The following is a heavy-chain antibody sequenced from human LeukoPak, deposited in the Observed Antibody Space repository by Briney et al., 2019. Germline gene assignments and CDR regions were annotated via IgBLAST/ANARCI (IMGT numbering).Heavy chain of an antibody. CDR3: ARNNGMDV. J-gene: IGHJ6*02. V-gene: IGHV3-7*03. CDR2: VNRDGSET. Sequence: PGGSLRLSCAASGFALSSDWMTWVRQVPGRGPEWVANVNRDGSETYYLDSAKGRFTISKDNAKNSLYLQMNSLRAEDTALYHCARNNGMDVWGQGTTVIVSS. CDR1: GFALSSDW.